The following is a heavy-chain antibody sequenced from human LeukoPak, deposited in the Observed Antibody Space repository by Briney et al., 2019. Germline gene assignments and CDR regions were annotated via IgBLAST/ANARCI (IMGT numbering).Heavy chain of an antibody. CDR1: GDSVSSNSAA. Sequence: SQTLSLTCAISGDSVSSNSAAWNWLRQSPSRGLEWLGRTYYRSKWYNDYAVSVKSRITINPDTSKNQFSLQLNSVTPEDTAVYYCARGCSSTSCYRRGYYYYGMDVWGQGTTVTVSS. CDR3: ARGCSSTSCYRRGYYYYGMDV. D-gene: IGHD2-2*01. J-gene: IGHJ6*02. CDR2: TYYRSKWYN. V-gene: IGHV6-1*01.